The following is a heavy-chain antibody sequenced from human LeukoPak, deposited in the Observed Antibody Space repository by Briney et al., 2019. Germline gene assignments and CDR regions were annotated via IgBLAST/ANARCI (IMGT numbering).Heavy chain of an antibody. J-gene: IGHJ4*02. CDR3: ARGSLWYGSGSYDDY. V-gene: IGHV1-2*02. D-gene: IGHD3-10*01. Sequence: ASVKVSCKASAYSFTGYYMHWLRQAPGQGLEWMGWINPNSGVTNYAQKFQGRVTMTRDTPISTVYMELSRLRADDTAVYYCARGSLWYGSGSYDDYWGQGTLVTVSS. CDR2: INPNSGVT. CDR1: AYSFTGYY.